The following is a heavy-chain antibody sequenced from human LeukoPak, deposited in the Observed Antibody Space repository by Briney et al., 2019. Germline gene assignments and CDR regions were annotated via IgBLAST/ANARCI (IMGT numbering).Heavy chain of an antibody. CDR3: VTRIQSHLRVDY. V-gene: IGHV3-66*01. Sequence: TGGSLRLSCAASGFTVSTNYVTWVRQAPGKGLEWVSVISSGGSTNYADSVKGRFTISRDNSKNTVYLQMNSLRAEDTAVYYCVTRIQSHLRVDYWGQGTLVTVSS. D-gene: IGHD2/OR15-2a*01. J-gene: IGHJ4*02. CDR2: ISSGGST. CDR1: GFTVSTNY.